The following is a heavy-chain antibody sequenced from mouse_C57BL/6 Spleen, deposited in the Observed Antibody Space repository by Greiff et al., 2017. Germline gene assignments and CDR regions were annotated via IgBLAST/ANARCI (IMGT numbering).Heavy chain of an antibody. D-gene: IGHD2-2*01. Sequence: QVQLQQPGAELVRPGSSVKLSCKASGYTFTSYWMDWVKQRPGQGLEWIGNIYPSDSETHYNQKFKDKATLTVDKSSSTAYMQLSSLTSEDSAVYYCARSGNGYESDDYWGQGTTLTVSS. CDR3: ARSGNGYESDDY. V-gene: IGHV1-61*01. CDR2: IYPSDSET. CDR1: GYTFTSYW. J-gene: IGHJ2*01.